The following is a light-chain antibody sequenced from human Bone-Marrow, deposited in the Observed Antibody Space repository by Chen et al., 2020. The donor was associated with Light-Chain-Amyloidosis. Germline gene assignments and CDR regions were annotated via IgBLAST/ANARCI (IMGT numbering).Light chain of an antibody. V-gene: IGLV1-44*01. CDR2: SKN. Sequence: QSVLTQPPSASVTPGQRVTISCSGISSNIGSNTVNWYQHLPVTAPKLLIYSKNQRPSGGPYRISGSKSGTSACMAISGLQSEDEADYYCAAWDDSLNGRVCGGGTKLTVL. CDR3: AAWDDSLNGRV. J-gene: IGLJ3*02. CDR1: SSNIGSNT.